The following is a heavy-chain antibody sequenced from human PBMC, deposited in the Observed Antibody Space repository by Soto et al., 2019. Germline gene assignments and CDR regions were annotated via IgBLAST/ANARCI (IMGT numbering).Heavy chain of an antibody. V-gene: IGHV4-30-2*01. CDR3: ARVRREYENSGPVDY. Sequence: QLQLQESGSGLVKPSQTLSLTCAVSGGSISSGDYSWNWIRQPPGKGLEWIGYIYYGGSTSFNPSHQRRLTMSVNRSRNQFSLKLNSVTAADTAVYYCARVRREYENSGPVDYWGQGTLVTVSS. CDR1: GGSISSGDYS. J-gene: IGHJ4*02. CDR2: IYYGGST. D-gene: IGHD3-10*01.